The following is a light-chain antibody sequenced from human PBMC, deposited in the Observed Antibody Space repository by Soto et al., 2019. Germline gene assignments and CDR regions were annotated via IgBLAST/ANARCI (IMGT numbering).Light chain of an antibody. CDR1: RSDVGSRDS. J-gene: IGLJ3*02. V-gene: IGLV2-14*03. CDR3: ASYTAANTLV. Sequence: QSALTQPASVSGSLDQSIAISCTGTRSDVGSRDSVSWYQHHPGKAPKLILYDVNVRPSGVSHRFSGSKSGNTASLTISGLQAEDEADYYCASYTAANTLVFGGGTKVTVL. CDR2: DVN.